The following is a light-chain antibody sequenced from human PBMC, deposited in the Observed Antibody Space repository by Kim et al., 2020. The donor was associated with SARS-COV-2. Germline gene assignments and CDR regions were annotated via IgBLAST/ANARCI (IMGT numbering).Light chain of an antibody. CDR2: SAS. V-gene: IGKV3-15*01. Sequence: VSPGESATLSCRASQSVSSNLAWYQQKPGQAPRLLIHSASTRDTDIPSRFSGTGSGTEFTLTITSLRSEDFAVYYCQQHHDWPVYTFGQGTKLEI. CDR1: QSVSSN. CDR3: QQHHDWPVYT. J-gene: IGKJ2*01.